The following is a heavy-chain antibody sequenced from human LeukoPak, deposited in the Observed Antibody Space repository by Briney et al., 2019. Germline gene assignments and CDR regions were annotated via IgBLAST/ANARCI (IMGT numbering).Heavy chain of an antibody. CDR2: ISSSSSTI. Sequence: GGSPRLSCAASEFTFSSYSMNWVRQAPGKGLEWVSYISSSSSTIYYADPVKGRFTISRDNAKNSLYLQMNSLRAEDTAVYYCARVGVRFDYWGQGTLVTVSS. V-gene: IGHV3-48*01. D-gene: IGHD3-16*02. J-gene: IGHJ4*02. CDR1: EFTFSSYS. CDR3: ARVGVRFDY.